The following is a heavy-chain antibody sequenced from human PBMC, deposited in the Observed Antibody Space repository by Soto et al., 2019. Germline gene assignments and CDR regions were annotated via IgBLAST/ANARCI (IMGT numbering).Heavy chain of an antibody. J-gene: IGHJ3*02. CDR3: ARELITGTTRGDAFDI. V-gene: IGHV1-2*02. D-gene: IGHD1-7*01. CDR1: GYTFTGYY. Sequence: GASVKVSCKASGYTFTGYYMHWVRQAPGQGLEWMGWINPNSGGTNYAQKFQGRVTMTRDTSISTAYMELSRPRSDDTAVYYCARELITGTTRGDAFDIWGQGTMVTVSS. CDR2: INPNSGGT.